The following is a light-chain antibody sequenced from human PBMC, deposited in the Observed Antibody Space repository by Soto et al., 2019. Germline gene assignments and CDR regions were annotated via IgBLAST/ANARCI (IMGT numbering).Light chain of an antibody. CDR3: QQYNIYPWT. CDR2: KSS. Sequence: DIQMTQSHSTLSASVGDSVAITCRASQTITSWLAWYQQQPGKAPNLLIYKSSSLESGVPSRFSGSGSGTEFTLTISSLQPDDFAIYYCQQYNIYPWTFGQGTKVEIK. J-gene: IGKJ1*01. CDR1: QTITSW. V-gene: IGKV1-5*03.